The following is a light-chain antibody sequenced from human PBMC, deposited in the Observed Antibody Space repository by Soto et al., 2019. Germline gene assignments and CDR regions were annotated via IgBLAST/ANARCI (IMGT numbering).Light chain of an antibody. Sequence: QAVLTQPASVSGSPGQSITISCTGTSSDVGSYNPVSWYQQHPGKAPKLMIYEGSKRPSGVSNRFSGSKSGNTASLTISGLQAEDEADYYCQSYDSSVSVVFGGGTKLTVL. CDR3: QSYDSSVSVV. CDR2: EGS. J-gene: IGLJ2*01. CDR1: SSDVGSYNP. V-gene: IGLV2-14*02.